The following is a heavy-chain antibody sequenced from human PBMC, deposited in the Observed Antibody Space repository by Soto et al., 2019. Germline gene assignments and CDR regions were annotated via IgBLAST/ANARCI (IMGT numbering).Heavy chain of an antibody. Sequence: GGSLRLSCAASGFTFSSYAMSWVRQAPGKGLEWVSAISGSGGSTYYADSVKGRFTISRDNSKNTLYLQMNSLRAEDTAVYYCAKGTATTPKHLRPNYFDYWGQGTLVTVSS. CDR3: AKGTATTPKHLRPNYFDY. CDR1: GFTFSSYA. V-gene: IGHV3-23*01. J-gene: IGHJ4*02. CDR2: ISGSGGST. D-gene: IGHD2-8*02.